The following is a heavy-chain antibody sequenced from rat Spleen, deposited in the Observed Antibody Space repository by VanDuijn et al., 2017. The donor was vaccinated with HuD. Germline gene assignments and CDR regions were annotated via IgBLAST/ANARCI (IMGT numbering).Heavy chain of an antibody. Sequence: EVQLVESGGGLVQPGRSMKLSCAASGFTFSNYDMVWVRQAPAQGLKWVATISYDGGSTYYRDSVKGRFTISRDNAKSTLYLQMESLRSEDTATYYCAKDLDYSGDNWFGYWGQGTLVTVSS. CDR2: ISYDGGST. CDR1: GFTFSNYD. J-gene: IGHJ3*01. D-gene: IGHD1-1*01. V-gene: IGHV5-20*01. CDR3: AKDLDYSGDNWFGY.